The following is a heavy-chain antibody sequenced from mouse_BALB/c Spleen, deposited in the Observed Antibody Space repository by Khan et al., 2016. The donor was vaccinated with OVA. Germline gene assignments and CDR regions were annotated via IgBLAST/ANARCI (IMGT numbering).Heavy chain of an antibody. J-gene: IGHJ1*01. CDR2: IWSGGTT. V-gene: IGHV2-2*02. Sequence: QVQLQQSGPGLVQPSQSLSITCTVSGFSLTSYGVHWVRQSPGKGLEWLGVIWSGGTTDSNAAFISRLSISKDTAKSQVFFKMNSLQANDTAIYYCARNGNYGHWYFDVWGAGTTVTVSS. CDR3: ARNGNYGHWYFDV. CDR1: GFSLTSYG. D-gene: IGHD2-1*01.